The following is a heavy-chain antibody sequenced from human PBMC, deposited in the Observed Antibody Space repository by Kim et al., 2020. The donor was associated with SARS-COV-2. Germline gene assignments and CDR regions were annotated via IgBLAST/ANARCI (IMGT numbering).Heavy chain of an antibody. V-gene: IGHV3-49*03. CDR2: IRPKTSGGTT. Sequence: GGSLRLSCSASGFTFGDYAMSWFRQAPGKGLEWVSVIRPKTSGGTTENAASVKGRFTISRDDSKSIAYLQMNSLKTEDTAVYYCARTWCGGGSCFDYWG. CDR3: ARTWCGGGSCFDY. D-gene: IGHD2-15*01. CDR1: GFTFGDYA. J-gene: IGHJ4*01.